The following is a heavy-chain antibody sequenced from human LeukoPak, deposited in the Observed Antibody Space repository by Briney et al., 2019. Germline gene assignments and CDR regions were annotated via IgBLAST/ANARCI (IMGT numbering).Heavy chain of an antibody. CDR2: ISYDGSNK. CDR1: GFTFSSYG. D-gene: IGHD1-26*01. CDR3: AKDLEPQLVGAADY. V-gene: IGHV3-30*18. J-gene: IGHJ4*02. Sequence: GGSLRLSCAASGFTFSSYGMHWVRRAPGKGLEWVAVISYDGSNKYYADSVKGRFTISRDNSKNTLYLQMNSLRAEDTAVYYCAKDLEPQLVGAADYWGQGTLVTVSS.